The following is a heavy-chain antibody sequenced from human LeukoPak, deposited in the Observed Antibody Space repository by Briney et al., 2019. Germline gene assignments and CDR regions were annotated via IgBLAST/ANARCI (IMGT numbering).Heavy chain of an antibody. D-gene: IGHD1-26*01. CDR1: GFTFSSYW. J-gene: IGHJ4*02. CDR2: INSDGSSI. V-gene: IGHV3-74*01. Sequence: GGSLRLSCEASGFTFSSYWMHWVRKAPGKGLVWVSRINSDGSSISYADSVKGRFTISRDNTKNTLYLQMNSLRAEDTAVYYCASGPWELDYWGQGTLVTVSS. CDR3: ASGPWELDY.